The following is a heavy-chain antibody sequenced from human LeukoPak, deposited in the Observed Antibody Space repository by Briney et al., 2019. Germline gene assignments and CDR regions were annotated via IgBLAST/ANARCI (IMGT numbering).Heavy chain of an antibody. CDR3: ARDGVVPAPSVNYYGMDV. CDR2: ISSSGSTI. D-gene: IGHD2-2*01. Sequence: PGGSLRLSCAASGFTFSDYYMSWIRQAPGKGLEWVSYISSSGSTIYYADSVKGRFTISRDNAKNSLYLQMNSLRAEDTAVYYCARDGVVPAPSVNYYGMDVWGQGTTVTVSS. J-gene: IGHJ6*02. V-gene: IGHV3-11*01. CDR1: GFTFSDYY.